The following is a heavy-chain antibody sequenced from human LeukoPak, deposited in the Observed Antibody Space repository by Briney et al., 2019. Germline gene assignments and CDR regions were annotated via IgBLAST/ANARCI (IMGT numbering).Heavy chain of an antibody. Sequence: PSETLSLTCAVYGGSFSGYYWSWIRQPAGKGLEWIGRIYTSGSTNYNPSLKSRVTMSVDTSKNQFSLKLSSVTAADTAVYYCARDSSSGWKHDYWGQGTLVTVSS. CDR1: GGSFSGYY. D-gene: IGHD6-19*01. CDR3: ARDSSSGWKHDY. V-gene: IGHV4-4*07. CDR2: IYTSGST. J-gene: IGHJ4*02.